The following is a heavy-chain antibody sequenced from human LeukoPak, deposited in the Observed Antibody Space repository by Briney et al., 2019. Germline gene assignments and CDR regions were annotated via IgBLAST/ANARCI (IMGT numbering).Heavy chain of an antibody. CDR3: AKDLLRVGATSFDY. Sequence: GRSLRLSCAASGFTFSSFTIHWVRQAPGKGLEWVAVISYDANNKYYADSVKGRFTISRDNSKNTLYLQMNSLRAEDTAVYYCAKDLLRVGATSFDYWGQGTLVTVSS. J-gene: IGHJ4*02. CDR1: GFTFSSFT. D-gene: IGHD1-26*01. CDR2: ISYDANNK. V-gene: IGHV3-30*04.